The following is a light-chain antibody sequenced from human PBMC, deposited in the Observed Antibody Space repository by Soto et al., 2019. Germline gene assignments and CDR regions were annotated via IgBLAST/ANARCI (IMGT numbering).Light chain of an antibody. Sequence: GDRVTITCRASQSISSYLNWYQQKPGKAPKLLIYAASSLQSGVPSRFSGSGSGTDFTLTISSLQPEDFATYYCQQSYSTPRTFCQGTKLEIK. J-gene: IGKJ2*01. V-gene: IGKV1-39*01. CDR1: QSISSY. CDR3: QQSYSTPRT. CDR2: AAS.